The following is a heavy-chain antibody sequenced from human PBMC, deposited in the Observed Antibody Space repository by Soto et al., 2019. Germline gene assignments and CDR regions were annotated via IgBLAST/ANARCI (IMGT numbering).Heavy chain of an antibody. V-gene: IGHV4-61*01. CDR3: AKVGYPENSRVLIFDY. J-gene: IGHJ4*02. CDR1: GDSVSSGSYY. Sequence: SETLSLTCTISGDSVSSGSYYWSWIRQAPGKGLEWIGYIQSSGDTNYSPSLKSRVTISINTSKNQFSLNLRSVTAADTAVYYCAKVGYPENSRVLIFDYWGQGTLVTVSS. CDR2: IQSSGDT. D-gene: IGHD5-18*01.